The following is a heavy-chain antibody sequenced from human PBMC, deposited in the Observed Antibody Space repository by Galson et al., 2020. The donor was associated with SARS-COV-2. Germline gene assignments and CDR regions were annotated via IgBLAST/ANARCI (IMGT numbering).Heavy chain of an antibody. Sequence: LSCAASGFTFSRYALAWVRQAPGTGLEWVSGISGGGGSTYYVDSVKGRFTISRDTSQNTVHLQMSSLRAEDTAVYYCAKDRGNDYGDQLDFWGQGTLVTVSS. CDR1: GFTFSRYA. D-gene: IGHD4-17*01. CDR3: AKDRGNDYGDQLDF. J-gene: IGHJ4*02. CDR2: ISGGGGST. V-gene: IGHV3-23*01.